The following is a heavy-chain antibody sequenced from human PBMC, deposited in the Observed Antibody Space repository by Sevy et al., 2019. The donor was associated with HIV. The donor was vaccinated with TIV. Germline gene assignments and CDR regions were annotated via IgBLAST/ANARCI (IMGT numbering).Heavy chain of an antibody. CDR1: GFTFDDYA. CDR2: ISWYSGSI. Sequence: GGSLRLSCAASGFTFDDYAMHWVRQAPGKGLEWVSGISWYSGSIGYADSVKGRFTISRDNTKNSLYLQMNSLRAEDTALYYCAKDIEMATITGAFDIWGQGTMVTVSS. CDR3: AKDIEMATITGAFDI. J-gene: IGHJ3*02. D-gene: IGHD5-12*01. V-gene: IGHV3-9*01.